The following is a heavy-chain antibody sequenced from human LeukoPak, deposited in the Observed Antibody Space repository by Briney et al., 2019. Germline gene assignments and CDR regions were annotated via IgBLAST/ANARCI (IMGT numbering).Heavy chain of an antibody. CDR2: IIYSGST. CDR1: GGSMSRYY. CDR3: ARDEMPAVSGNGMDV. Sequence: SETLSLTCTVSGGSMSRYYWSWIRQAPGKGLEWIGYIIYSGSTNYNPSLKSRVTIALDTSKNQFSLKLRSVTAADTAVYYCARDEMPAVSGNGMDVWGQGTTVTVSS. V-gene: IGHV4-59*01. D-gene: IGHD4-23*01. J-gene: IGHJ6*02.